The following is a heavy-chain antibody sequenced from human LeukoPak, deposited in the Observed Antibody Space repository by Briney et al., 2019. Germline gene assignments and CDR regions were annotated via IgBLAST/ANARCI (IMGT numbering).Heavy chain of an antibody. CDR3: ASTWSSSWYYFDY. CDR1: GFTFSSYA. CDR2: ISYDGSNK. D-gene: IGHD6-13*01. J-gene: IGHJ4*02. Sequence: GGSLRLSFSASGFTFSSYAMHWVRRAPGKGVEWVAVISYDGSNKYYADSVKGRFTISRDNSKNTLYLQMNSLRAEDTAVYYCASTWSSSWYYFDYWGQGTLVTVSS. V-gene: IGHV3-30*04.